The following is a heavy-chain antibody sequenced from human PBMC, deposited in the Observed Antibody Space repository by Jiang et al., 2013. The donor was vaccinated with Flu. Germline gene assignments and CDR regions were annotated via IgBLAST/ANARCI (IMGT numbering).Heavy chain of an antibody. CDR3: ARDSSSEAYPLLVYYFDV. CDR1: GDTFTSYA. D-gene: IGHD2-21*01. Sequence: SGAEVKKPGSSVKVSCKASGDTFTSYAISWVRQAPGQGLEWMGGIMRIFGRTNYAQKFQGRVTITADESTNTAYMELGSLRSEDTAVYYCARDSSSEAYPLLVYYFDVWGRGTLVTVSS. V-gene: IGHV1-69*01. CDR2: IMRIFGRT. J-gene: IGHJ2*01.